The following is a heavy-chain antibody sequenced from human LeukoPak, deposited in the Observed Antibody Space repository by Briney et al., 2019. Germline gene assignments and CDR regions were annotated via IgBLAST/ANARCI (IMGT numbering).Heavy chain of an antibody. CDR2: IYYSGST. CDR1: GGSISSYY. CDR3: ARESSSWSKKTDFDY. D-gene: IGHD6-13*01. Sequence: KPSETLSLTCTVSGGSISSYYWNWIRQPPGKGLEWIGYIYYSGSTNYNPSLKSRVTISVDTSKNQFSLKLSSVTAADTAVYYCARESSSWSKKTDFDYWGQGTLVTVSS. J-gene: IGHJ4*02. V-gene: IGHV4-59*12.